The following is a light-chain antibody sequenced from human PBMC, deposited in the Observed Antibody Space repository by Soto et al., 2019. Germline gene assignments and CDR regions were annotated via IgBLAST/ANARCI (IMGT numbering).Light chain of an antibody. CDR3: QQYYSYPRT. CDR2: AAS. V-gene: IGKV1-9*01. J-gene: IGKJ1*01. CDR1: QGISSY. Sequence: IQLTQSPSSLSASVGDRVTITCRASQGISSYLAWYQQKPGKAPKLLIYAASTLQSGVPSRFSGSGSGTDFTLTISCLQSEDFAAYYCQQYYSYPRTFGQGTKVDIK.